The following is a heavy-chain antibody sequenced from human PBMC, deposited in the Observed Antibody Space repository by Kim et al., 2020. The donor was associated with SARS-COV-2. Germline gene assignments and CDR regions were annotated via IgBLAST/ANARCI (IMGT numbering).Heavy chain of an antibody. J-gene: IGHJ6*02. CDR1: GGSFSGYY. Sequence: SETLSLTCAVYGGSFSGYYWSWIRQPPGKGLEWIGEINHSGSTNYNPSLKSLVTISVDTSKNQFSLKLSSVTAADTAVYYCARGNRRGYSYTVSYGMDVWGQGTTVTVSS. V-gene: IGHV4-34*01. CDR3: ARGNRRGYSYTVSYGMDV. D-gene: IGHD5-18*01. CDR2: INHSGST.